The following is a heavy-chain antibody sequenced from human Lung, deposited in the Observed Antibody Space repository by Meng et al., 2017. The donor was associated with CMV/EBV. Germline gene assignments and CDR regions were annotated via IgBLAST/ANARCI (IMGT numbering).Heavy chain of an antibody. J-gene: IGHJ4*02. V-gene: IGHV1-46*01. CDR2: INPSGGST. D-gene: IGHD5-18*01. CDR1: GYTFTSYY. CDR3: ARDRERGYSYGIIDY. Sequence: ASVKVSXKASGYTFTSYYMHWVRQAPGQGLEWMGIINPSGGSTSYAQKFQGRVTMTRDTSTSTVYMELSSLRSEDTAVYYCARDRERGYSYGIIDYWGQGTXVTVSS.